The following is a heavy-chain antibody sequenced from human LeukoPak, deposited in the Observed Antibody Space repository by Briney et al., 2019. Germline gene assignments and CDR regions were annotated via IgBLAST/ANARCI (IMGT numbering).Heavy chain of an antibody. V-gene: IGHV3-7*01. CDR2: IKQDGSET. CDR1: GFTFSSYW. Sequence: GGSLRLPCAASGFTFSSYWMSWVRQAPGKGLEWVANIKQDGSETYYVDSVKGRFTISRDNAKNSLNLQMNSLRVEDTAVYYCARAGGARSSWSYWGQGTLVTVSS. CDR3: ARAGGARSSWSY. D-gene: IGHD6-13*01. J-gene: IGHJ4*02.